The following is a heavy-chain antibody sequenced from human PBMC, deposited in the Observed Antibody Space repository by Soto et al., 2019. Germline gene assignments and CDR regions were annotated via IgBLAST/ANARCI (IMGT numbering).Heavy chain of an antibody. CDR2: IYYSGST. J-gene: IGHJ6*03. CDR1: GGSISSSSYY. Sequence: SATLSLTCTVSGGSISSSSYYWGWIRQPPGKGLEWIGSIYYSGSTYYNPSLKSRVTISVDTSKNQFSLKLSSVTAADTAVYYCARPRGNVPAAFYYYMDVWGKGTTVTVSS. D-gene: IGHD2-2*01. CDR3: ARPRGNVPAAFYYYMDV. V-gene: IGHV4-39*01.